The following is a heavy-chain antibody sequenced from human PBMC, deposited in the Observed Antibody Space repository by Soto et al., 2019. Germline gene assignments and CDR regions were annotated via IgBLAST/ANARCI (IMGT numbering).Heavy chain of an antibody. CDR3: ERAIGSGWYCDY. CDR2: INSDGSST. D-gene: IGHD6-19*01. Sequence: GGSLRLSCAASGFTFSSYWMHWVRQAPGKGLVWVSRINSDGSSTSYADSVKGRFTISRGNAKNTLYLQMNSLRAEDTAVYYCERAIGSGWYCDYWGQGNLVPVS. CDR1: GFTFSSYW. J-gene: IGHJ4*02. V-gene: IGHV3-74*01.